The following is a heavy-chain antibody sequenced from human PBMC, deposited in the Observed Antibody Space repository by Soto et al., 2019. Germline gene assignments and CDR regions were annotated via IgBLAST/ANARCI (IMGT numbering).Heavy chain of an antibody. J-gene: IGHJ5*02. CDR1: GGSISSYY. V-gene: IGHV4-59*08. CDR2: IYYSGST. D-gene: IGHD6-13*01. Sequence: QVQLQESGPGLVKPSETLSLTCTVSGGSISSYYWSWIRQPPGKGLEWIGYIYYSGSTNYNPSLKSRVTISVDTSKNQFSLKLSSVTAADTAVYYCARRVAAAGTGVAWFDPWGQGTLVTVSS. CDR3: ARRVAAAGTGVAWFDP.